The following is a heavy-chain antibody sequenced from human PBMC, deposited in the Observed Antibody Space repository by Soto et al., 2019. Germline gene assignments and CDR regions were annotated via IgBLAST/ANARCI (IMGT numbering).Heavy chain of an antibody. Sequence: PETLSLTCSVSGGSIKSCYWSWFRQPPGKRLEWIGYIYYTGSTNYNPSLKSRVTISVDTSKNQFSLNLNFVTAADTAVYYCARGADYTDSRGYDYWGQGTQVSVSS. V-gene: IGHV4-59*01. CDR2: IYYTGST. J-gene: IGHJ4*02. CDR1: GGSIKSCY. D-gene: IGHD3-22*01. CDR3: ARGADYTDSRGYDY.